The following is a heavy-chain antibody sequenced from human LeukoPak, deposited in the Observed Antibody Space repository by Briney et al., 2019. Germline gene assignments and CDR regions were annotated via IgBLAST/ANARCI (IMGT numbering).Heavy chain of an antibody. CDR3: ARSRGVRGGDPPLLY. Sequence: GGSLRLSCAASGFTFSSYAMSWVRQAPGKGLEWVSAISGSGGSTYYADSVKGRFTISRDNSKNTLYLQMNSLRAEDTAVYYCARSRGVRGGDPPLLYWGQGTLVTVSS. CDR2: ISGSGGST. CDR1: GFTFSSYA. D-gene: IGHD3-10*01. V-gene: IGHV3-23*01. J-gene: IGHJ4*02.